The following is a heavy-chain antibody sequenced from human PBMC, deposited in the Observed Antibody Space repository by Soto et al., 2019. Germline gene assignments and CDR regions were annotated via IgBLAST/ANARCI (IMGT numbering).Heavy chain of an antibody. V-gene: IGHV3-7*01. CDR3: ARDIGYQHLHY. J-gene: IGHJ4*02. CDR2: INPDGGEK. D-gene: IGHD2-15*01. Sequence: EVQLVESGGGLVQPGGSLRLSCAASGFTFSDYWLVWVRKAPGRGLEWVANINPDGGEKYYVDAVKGRFTVSRDNAKNSLFLQTSSLRAEDTAMYYCARDIGYQHLHYWGRGTLVTVSP. CDR1: GFTFSDYW.